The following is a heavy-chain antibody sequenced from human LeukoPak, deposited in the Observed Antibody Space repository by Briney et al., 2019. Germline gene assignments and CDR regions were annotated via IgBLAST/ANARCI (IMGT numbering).Heavy chain of an antibody. CDR3: ASLASVVDFDY. V-gene: IGHV3-74*01. CDR1: GFTFSSYW. Sequence: QAGGSLILSCAASGFTFSSYWMHWVRQAPGKGLVWVSRINSDGSSTSYADSVKGRFTISRDNAKNTLYLQMNSLRAEDTAVYYCASLASVVDFDYWGQGTLVTVSS. D-gene: IGHD4-23*01. CDR2: INSDGSST. J-gene: IGHJ4*02.